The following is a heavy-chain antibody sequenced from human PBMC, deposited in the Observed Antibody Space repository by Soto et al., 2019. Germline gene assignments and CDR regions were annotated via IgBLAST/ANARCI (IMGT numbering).Heavy chain of an antibody. Sequence: GGSLRLSCAASGFTFRNYAMSWVRQAPGKGLEWVSAVSGSGVTTYYADSMKGRFTISRDNSKNTLFLQMNSLRAEDTAVYFCAKDRGCGSTSCYSYYAMDVWGQGTTVTVSS. CDR3: AKDRGCGSTSCYSYYAMDV. CDR2: VSGSGVTT. J-gene: IGHJ6*02. CDR1: GFTFRNYA. V-gene: IGHV3-23*01. D-gene: IGHD2-2*01.